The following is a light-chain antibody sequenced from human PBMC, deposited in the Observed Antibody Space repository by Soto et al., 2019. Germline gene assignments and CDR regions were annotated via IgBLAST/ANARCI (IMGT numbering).Light chain of an antibody. Sequence: QSALTQPASVSGSPGQSITISCTGTSSDVGGYNYVSWYQQHPGKAPKLMIYDVSNRPSGVSNRFSGSKSGNTASLTISGLHAEDEADYYCSSYTSSSTPRVFGGGTQLTVL. J-gene: IGLJ2*01. CDR2: DVS. V-gene: IGLV2-14*01. CDR3: SSYTSSSTPRV. CDR1: SSDVGGYNY.